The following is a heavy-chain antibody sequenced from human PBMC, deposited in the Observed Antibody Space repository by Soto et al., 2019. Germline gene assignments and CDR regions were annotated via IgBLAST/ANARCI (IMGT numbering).Heavy chain of an antibody. CDR3: ARHRRKGSTLMVTGWFDP. V-gene: IGHV4-39*01. J-gene: IGHJ5*02. CDR1: GGSIITTDYY. D-gene: IGHD5-18*01. Sequence: QLQLQESGPGLVKPSETLSLTCSVSGGSIITTDYYWAWIRQPPGRELEWFGSISNTGTTFYNPSLKSRVTISVDPSKSQFSLRLTSVTASDTAVYYCARHRRKGSTLMVTGWFDPWGQGTLVNVSS. CDR2: ISNTGTT.